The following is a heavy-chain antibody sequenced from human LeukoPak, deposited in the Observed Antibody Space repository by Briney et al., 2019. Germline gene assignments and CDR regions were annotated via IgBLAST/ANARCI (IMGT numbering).Heavy chain of an antibody. CDR2: ISSSSSYI. CDR1: GFTFSSYS. V-gene: IGHV3-21*01. D-gene: IGHD6-19*01. CDR3: ARFTVAGKGGYYYGMDV. J-gene: IGHJ6*02. Sequence: PGGSLRLSCAASGFTFSSYSMNWVRQAPGKGLEWVSSISSSSSYIYYADSVKGRFTISRDNAKNSLYLQMNSLRAEDTAVYYCARFTVAGKGGYYYGMDVWGQGTTVTVSS.